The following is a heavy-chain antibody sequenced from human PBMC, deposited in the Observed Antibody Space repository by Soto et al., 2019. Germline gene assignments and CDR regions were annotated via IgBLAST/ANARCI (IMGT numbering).Heavy chain of an antibody. V-gene: IGHV3-23*01. CDR2: ISGSGGST. Sequence: GGSLRLSCAASGFTFSSYAMSWVRQAPGKGLEWVSAISGSGGSTYYADPVKGRFTIARDNSKNTLYLQMNSLRAEDTAVYYCAKAQDYYDSSGYYSAGSYYFDYWGQGTLVTVSS. J-gene: IGHJ4*02. CDR1: GFTFSSYA. D-gene: IGHD3-22*01. CDR3: AKAQDYYDSSGYYSAGSYYFDY.